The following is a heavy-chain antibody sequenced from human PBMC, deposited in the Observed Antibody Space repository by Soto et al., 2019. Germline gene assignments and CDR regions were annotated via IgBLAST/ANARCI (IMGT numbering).Heavy chain of an antibody. Sequence: EVQLVESGGGLVQPGGSLKLSCAASGFTFSGSAMHWVRQASGKGLEWVGRIRSKANSYATAYAASVKGRFTISRDDSKKTAYLQMNSLKTEDTAVYYWTRHAWGKAAISLFGMDVWGQGTTVTVSS. CDR2: IRSKANSYAT. CDR1: GFTFSGSA. V-gene: IGHV3-73*02. D-gene: IGHD6-13*01. J-gene: IGHJ6*02. CDR3: TRHAWGKAAISLFGMDV.